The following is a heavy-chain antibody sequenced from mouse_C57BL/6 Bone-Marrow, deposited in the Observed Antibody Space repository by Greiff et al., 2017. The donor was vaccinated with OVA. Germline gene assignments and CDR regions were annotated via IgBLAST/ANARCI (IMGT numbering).Heavy chain of an antibody. D-gene: IGHD2-4*01. CDR2: INPSSGYT. CDR1: GYTFTSYT. J-gene: IGHJ2*01. CDR3: AFDYDTVY. Sequence: VMLVESGAELARPGASVKMSCKASGYTFTSYTMHWVKQRPGQGLEWIGYINPSSGYTKYNQKFKDKATLTADKSSSTAYMQLSSLTSEDSAVYYCAFDYDTVYWGQGTTLTVSS. V-gene: IGHV1-4*01.